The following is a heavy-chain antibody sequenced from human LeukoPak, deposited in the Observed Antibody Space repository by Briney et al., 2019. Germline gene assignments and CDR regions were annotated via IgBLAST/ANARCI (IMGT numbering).Heavy chain of an antibody. J-gene: IGHJ4*02. V-gene: IGHV1-2*04. Sequence: ASVKVSCKASGYTFTGYYMHWVRQAPGQGLEWMGWINPNSGGTNYAQKFQGWVTMTRDTSISTAYMELSRLRSDDTAVYYCARVGNYYGSGSPWYYFDYWGQGTLVTVSS. CDR3: ARVGNYYGSGSPWYYFDY. D-gene: IGHD3-10*01. CDR1: GYTFTGYY. CDR2: INPNSGGT.